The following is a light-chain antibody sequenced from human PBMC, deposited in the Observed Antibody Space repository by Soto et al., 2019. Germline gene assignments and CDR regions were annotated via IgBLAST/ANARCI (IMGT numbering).Light chain of an antibody. CDR3: QQYDSLPPFT. CDR2: DAS. Sequence: DIQMTQSPSSLSASVGDRVTITCQASQDIGNHLNWYQQKPGKAPRFLIYDASNLETGVPSRLSGSGSGTYFTFTISSLQPEDIATYYCQQYDSLPPFTFGPGTKVDIK. CDR1: QDIGNH. V-gene: IGKV1-33*01. J-gene: IGKJ3*01.